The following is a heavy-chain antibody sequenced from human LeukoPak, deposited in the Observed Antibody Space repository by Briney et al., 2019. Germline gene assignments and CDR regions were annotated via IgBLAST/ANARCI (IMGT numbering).Heavy chain of an antibody. V-gene: IGHV3-30-3*01. CDR3: ARDPREYKEGYFDY. D-gene: IGHD2/OR15-2a*01. J-gene: IGHJ4*02. Sequence: GRSLRLSCAASGFIFSSYAMHWVRQAPGKGLEWVAVISYDGSNKYYADSVKGRFTISRDNSKNTLYLQMNSLRAEDTAVYYRARDPREYKEGYFDYWGQGTLVTVSS. CDR1: GFIFSSYA. CDR2: ISYDGSNK.